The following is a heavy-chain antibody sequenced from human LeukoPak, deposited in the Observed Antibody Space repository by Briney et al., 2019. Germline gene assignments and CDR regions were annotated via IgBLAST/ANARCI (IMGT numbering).Heavy chain of an antibody. V-gene: IGHV1-2*02. CDR2: INPNSGDT. CDR3: ARDIGQELEFDY. D-gene: IGHD1-7*01. CDR1: GYTFTGYY. Sequence: ASVKVSCKASGYTFTGYYMHWVRQAPGQGLEWMGWINPNSGDTNYAQKFQGRVTMTRDTSISTAYMELSRLRSDDTAVYYCARDIGQELEFDYWGQGTLVTVSS. J-gene: IGHJ4*02.